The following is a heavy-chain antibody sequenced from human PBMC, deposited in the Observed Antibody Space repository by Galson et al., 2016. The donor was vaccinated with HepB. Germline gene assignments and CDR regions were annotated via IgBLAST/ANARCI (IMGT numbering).Heavy chain of an antibody. D-gene: IGHD1-26*01. CDR1: GFTFNNYG. CDR3: VQGSTAPAV. J-gene: IGHJ6*04. CDR2: ISRSGDST. Sequence: SLRLSCAASGFTFNNYGMTWVRQAPGTGLEVVSSISRSGDSTDYADSVKGRFTISRDNSKNTLSLQMNSLRAEDTAVYYCVQGSTAPAVWGKGTTVTVSS. V-gene: IGHV3-23*01.